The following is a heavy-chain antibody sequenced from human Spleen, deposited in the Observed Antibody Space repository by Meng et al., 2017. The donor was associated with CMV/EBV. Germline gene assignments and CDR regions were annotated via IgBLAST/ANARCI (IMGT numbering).Heavy chain of an antibody. D-gene: IGHD1-20*01. CDR3: ARGPYNRKDGVWWFDA. J-gene: IGHJ5*02. CDR1: GGSISSRCYY. Sequence: SETLSLTCTVSGGSISSRCYYWGWIRQAPGSGLEWVATIYDNDSKYYNLSLKSQLSISVDTSKNQVSLKVSSVTAADTAVYYCARGPYNRKDGVWWFDAWGQGTLVTVSS. CDR2: IYDNDSK. V-gene: IGHV4-39*07.